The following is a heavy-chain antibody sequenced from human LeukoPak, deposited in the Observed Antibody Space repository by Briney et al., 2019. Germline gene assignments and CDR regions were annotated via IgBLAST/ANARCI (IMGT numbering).Heavy chain of an antibody. CDR1: GDSLSVYY. J-gene: IGHJ4*02. Sequence: SETLSLTCAVYGDSLSVYYWSWIRQSPGKGLEWIGEIHQSGSTNYNPSLKSRIVMSVDTSKNQFSLKMRSVTAADTAVYYCARPRYCMSTSCPDPQFEHWGRGTLVTVSS. D-gene: IGHD2-2*01. V-gene: IGHV4-34*01. CDR2: IHQSGST. CDR3: ARPRYCMSTSCPDPQFEH.